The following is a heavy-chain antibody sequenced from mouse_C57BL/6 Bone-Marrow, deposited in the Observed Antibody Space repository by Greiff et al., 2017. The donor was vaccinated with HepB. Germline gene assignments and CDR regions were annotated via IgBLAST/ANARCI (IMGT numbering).Heavy chain of an antibody. Sequence: EVKVEESGEGLVKPGGSLKLSCAASGFTFSSYAMSWVRQTPEKRLEWVAYISSGGDYIYYADTVKGRFTISRDNARNTLYLQMSSLKSEDTAMYYCTRDDDRAWFAYWGQGTLVTVSA. CDR3: TRDDDRAWFAY. J-gene: IGHJ3*01. V-gene: IGHV5-9-1*02. CDR2: ISSGGDYI. D-gene: IGHD2-3*01. CDR1: GFTFSSYA.